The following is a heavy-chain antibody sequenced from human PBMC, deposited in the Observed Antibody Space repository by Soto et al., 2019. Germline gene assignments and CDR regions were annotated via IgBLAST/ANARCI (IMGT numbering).Heavy chain of an antibody. CDR2: INAGNGNT. J-gene: IGHJ5*02. CDR3: ARIAAAASGWFDP. CDR1: GYTFTSYA. D-gene: IGHD6-13*01. V-gene: IGHV1-3*01. Sequence: QVPLVQSGAEVKKPGASVKVSCKASGYTFTSYAMHWVRQAPGQRLEWMGWINAGNGNTKYSQKFQGRVTITRDTSASTAYMELSSLRSEDTAVDYCARIAAAASGWFDPWGQGTLVTVSS.